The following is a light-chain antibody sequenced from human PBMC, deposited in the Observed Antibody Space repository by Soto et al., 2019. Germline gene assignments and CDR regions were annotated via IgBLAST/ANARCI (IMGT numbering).Light chain of an antibody. CDR3: SSYAGSNNVV. CDR2: DVS. Sequence: QSVLTQPPSASGSPGQSVTISCTGTSSDVGGYNYVSWYQQHPGKAPKLMIYDVSKRPSGVPDRFSGSKSGNTASLTVSGLQAEDEADYYCSSYAGSNNVVFGGGTKPTVL. J-gene: IGLJ2*01. CDR1: SSDVGGYNY. V-gene: IGLV2-8*01.